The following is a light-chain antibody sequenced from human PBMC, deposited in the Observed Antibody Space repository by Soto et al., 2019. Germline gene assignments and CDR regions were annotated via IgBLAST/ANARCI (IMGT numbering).Light chain of an antibody. CDR1: QSVSIL. CDR3: QQYGFSPIS. V-gene: IGKV3D-15*01. Sequence: EIVMTQSPATLSVSPGERATLSCRASQSVSILLAWYQQKPGQAPRLLIHGASSRATGIPDRFSGSGSGPEYTLTITRLEPEDFAVYSCQQYGFSPISFGQGTRLEIK. CDR2: GAS. J-gene: IGKJ5*01.